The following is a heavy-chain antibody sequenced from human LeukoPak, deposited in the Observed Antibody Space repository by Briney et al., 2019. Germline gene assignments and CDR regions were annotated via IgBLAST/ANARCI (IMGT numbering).Heavy chain of an antibody. Sequence: GASVKVSCKASGYTFTGYYMHWVRQAPGQGLEWMGWINPNSGGTNYAQKFQGRVTMTRDTSISTAYMELSRLRSDDTAVYYCARDVILYGSGSRFDYWGQGTLVTVSS. V-gene: IGHV1-2*02. CDR2: INPNSGGT. J-gene: IGHJ4*02. CDR1: GYTFTGYY. CDR3: ARDVILYGSGSRFDY. D-gene: IGHD3-10*01.